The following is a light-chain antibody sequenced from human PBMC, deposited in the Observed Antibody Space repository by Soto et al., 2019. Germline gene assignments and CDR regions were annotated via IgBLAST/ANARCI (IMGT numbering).Light chain of an antibody. CDR1: SSDVGGYNY. CDR2: SVS. V-gene: IGLV2-14*01. CDR3: SSYTSSSPVL. Sequence: QSALTQPASVSGSPGQSITISCTGTSSDVGGYNYVSWYQQHPGKAPKLMIYSVSNRPSGVSNCFSGSKSGNTASLTISGLQAEDEADYYCSSYTSSSPVLFGGGTKLTVL. J-gene: IGLJ2*01.